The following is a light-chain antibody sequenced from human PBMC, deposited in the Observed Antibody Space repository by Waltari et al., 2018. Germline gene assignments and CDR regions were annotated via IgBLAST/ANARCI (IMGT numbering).Light chain of an antibody. V-gene: IGKV2-28*01. CDR2: LGS. CDR1: QSLLHSNGYNY. CDR3: MQALQTSYT. Sequence: DIVMTQSPLSLPVTPGEPASISCRSSQSLLHSNGYNYLDWYLQKPGQSPQLLIYLGSNRASWVPDRFSGSGSGTDFTLKISRVEAEDVGVYYCMQALQTSYTFGQGTKLEIK. J-gene: IGKJ2*01.